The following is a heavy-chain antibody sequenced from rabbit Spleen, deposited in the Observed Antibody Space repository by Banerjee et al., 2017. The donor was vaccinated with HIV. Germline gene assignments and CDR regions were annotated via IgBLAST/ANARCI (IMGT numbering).Heavy chain of an antibody. CDR1: GLSFSSRYW. CDR2: IFTGSSGTT. Sequence: QEPLVESGGGLVTPGASLTLTCTASGLSFSSRYWISWVRQSPGKGLEWIADIFTGSSGTTYYASLAKGRFTISKTSSTTVTLQMTSLTAADTATYFCARKAAYLGYGVDLWGPGTLVTVS. D-gene: IGHD7-1*01. CDR3: ARKAAYLGYGVDL. V-gene: IGHV1S45*01. J-gene: IGHJ4*01.